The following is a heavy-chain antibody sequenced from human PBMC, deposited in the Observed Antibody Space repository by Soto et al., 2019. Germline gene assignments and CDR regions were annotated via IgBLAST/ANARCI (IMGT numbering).Heavy chain of an antibody. CDR2: ISAYNGNT. D-gene: IGHD2-8*02. Sequence: ASVKVSCKASGYTFTSYGISWVRQAPGQGLEWMGWISAYNGNTNYAQKLQGRVTMTPDTSTSTAYMELRSLRSADTAVYYCARDGLVPEYFQHWGQGTPVTVSS. CDR3: ARDGLVPEYFQH. V-gene: IGHV1-18*01. J-gene: IGHJ1*01. CDR1: GYTFTSYG.